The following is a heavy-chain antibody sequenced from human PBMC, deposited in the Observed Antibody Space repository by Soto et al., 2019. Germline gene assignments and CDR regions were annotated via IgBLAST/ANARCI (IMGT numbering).Heavy chain of an antibody. CDR3: AKDPAQPVGAAGGPQPFDY. V-gene: IGHV3-23*01. J-gene: IGHJ4*02. CDR1: GFTFSSYA. Sequence: GGSLRLSCAASGFTFSSYATSWVRQAPGKGLEWVSAISGSGGSTYYADSVKGRFTISRDNSKNTLYLQMNSLRAEDTAVYYCAKDPAQPVGAAGGPQPFDYWGQGTLVTVS. D-gene: IGHD6-13*01. CDR2: ISGSGGST.